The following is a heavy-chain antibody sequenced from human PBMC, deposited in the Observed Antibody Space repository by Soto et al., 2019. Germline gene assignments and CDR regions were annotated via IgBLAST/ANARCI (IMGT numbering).Heavy chain of an antibody. D-gene: IGHD6-19*01. J-gene: IGHJ6*02. CDR2: IYYSGST. CDR1: GGSISSYY. Sequence: LSLTCTVSGGSISSYYWSWIRQPPGKGLEWIGYIYYSGSTNYNPSLKSRVTISVDTSKNQFSLKLSSVTAADTAVYYCARDRIAVADEDGMDVWGQGTTVTVSS. CDR3: ARDRIAVADEDGMDV. V-gene: IGHV4-59*01.